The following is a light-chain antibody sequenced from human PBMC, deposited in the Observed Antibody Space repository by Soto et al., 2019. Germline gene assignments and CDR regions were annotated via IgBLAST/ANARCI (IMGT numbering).Light chain of an antibody. CDR3: EQYGSSPPSIT. CDR2: GTS. V-gene: IGKV3-20*01. CDR1: QSLSRSN. J-gene: IGKJ5*01. Sequence: EIVLTQSPDTLSLSPGERATVSCRASQSLSRSNLAWYQHKPGQAPRLLIYGTSNRATGIPEQFTGSGSGTDLTLTISSLEPEDFAVYYCEQYGSSPPSITFGQGTRLEIK.